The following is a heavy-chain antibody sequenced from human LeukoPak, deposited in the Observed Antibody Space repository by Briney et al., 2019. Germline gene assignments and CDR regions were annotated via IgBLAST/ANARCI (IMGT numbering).Heavy chain of an antibody. D-gene: IGHD3-10*01. CDR1: GGSISSGGYY. Sequence: PSQTLSPTCTVSGGSISSGGYYCSWLRQHPGKGLEWIGYIYYSGSTYDNPSLKGRVTISVDTSKNQFSLKLSSVTAADTAVYYGARRGFGDYFDYWGQGTLVTVSS. CDR2: IYYSGST. V-gene: IGHV4-31*03. CDR3: ARRGFGDYFDY. J-gene: IGHJ4*02.